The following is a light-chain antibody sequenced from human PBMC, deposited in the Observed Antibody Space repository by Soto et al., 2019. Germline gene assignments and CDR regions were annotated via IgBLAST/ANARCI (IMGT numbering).Light chain of an antibody. CDR1: QSVSSSY. J-gene: IGKJ5*01. V-gene: IGKV3-20*01. CDR2: GAS. Sequence: EIVLTQSPGTLSLSPGEIATLSFSASQSVSSSYLAWYQQKPGQAPRLLIYGASSRATGIPDRFSGSGSGTDFTLTISRPEPEDFAVYYCQQYGSSPITFGQGTRLEIK. CDR3: QQYGSSPIT.